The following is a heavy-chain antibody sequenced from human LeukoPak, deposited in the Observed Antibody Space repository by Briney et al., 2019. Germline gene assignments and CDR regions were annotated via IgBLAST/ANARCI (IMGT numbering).Heavy chain of an antibody. J-gene: IGHJ3*02. CDR3: ARAVVNYYDSKGDRPYGAFDI. D-gene: IGHD3-22*01. CDR1: GYTFTNYY. CDR2: INPSAGAT. Sequence: ASVKVSCKASGYTFTNYYIHWVRRAPGQGLEWMGIINPSAGATNYAQKFQGRVTMTRDTSTTTVYMELSSLRSEDTAVYYCARAVVNYYDSKGDRPYGAFDIRGHGTMVTVSS. V-gene: IGHV1-46*01.